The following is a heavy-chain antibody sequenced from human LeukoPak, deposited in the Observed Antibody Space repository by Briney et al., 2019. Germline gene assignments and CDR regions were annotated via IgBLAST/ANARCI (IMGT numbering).Heavy chain of an antibody. J-gene: IGHJ6*03. Sequence: GGSLRLSCAASGFTFSTYGMHWVRQAPGKGLEWVAVISYDGSNKYYADSLKGRFTISRDNAKNSLYLQMNSLRAEDTAVYYCARAVAGKRGILSLAYYYMDVWGKGTTVTVSS. CDR1: GFTFSTYG. CDR3: ARAVAGKRGILSLAYYYMDV. CDR2: ISYDGSNK. V-gene: IGHV3-30*03. D-gene: IGHD6-19*01.